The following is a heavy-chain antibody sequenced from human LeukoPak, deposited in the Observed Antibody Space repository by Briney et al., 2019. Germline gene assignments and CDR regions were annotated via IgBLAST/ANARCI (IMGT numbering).Heavy chain of an antibody. D-gene: IGHD2-21*02. CDR3: AKARSMMTAGPSLFYF. Sequence: PGGSLRLSCAASGFTFSNYAMSWVRQAPGKGLEWVSTVSGGGGTTYYADSVKGRFTISRDNSKNTLWLQMSSLRAEETAVYYCAKARSMMTAGPSLFYFWGQGALVTVSS. J-gene: IGHJ4*02. CDR2: VSGGGGTT. V-gene: IGHV3-23*01. CDR1: GFTFSNYA.